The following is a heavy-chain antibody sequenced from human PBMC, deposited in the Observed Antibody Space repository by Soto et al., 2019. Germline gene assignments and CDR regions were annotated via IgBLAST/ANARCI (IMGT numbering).Heavy chain of an antibody. CDR1: GFMFDNYA. CDR2: ISGSGHAT. D-gene: IGHD3-22*01. V-gene: IGHV3-23*01. Sequence: EVRLLESGGGSVPPGASARLSCLTSGFMFDNYAMSWVRQSRARGLEWVAAISGSGHATYYTQSVRGRFTISRDKSKKTVFLQMNNLRTEDTAIYYCAKGRYFDSSGGCANYWGLGTLVTVSS. CDR3: AKGRYFDSSGGCANY. J-gene: IGHJ4*02.